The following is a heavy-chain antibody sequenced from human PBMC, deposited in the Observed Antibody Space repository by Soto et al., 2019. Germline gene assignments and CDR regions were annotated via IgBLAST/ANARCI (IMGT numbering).Heavy chain of an antibody. CDR3: ARQRTSVVTQAYFDV. J-gene: IGHJ4*02. Sequence: PSETLSLTCTVSGGSISSGDYYWSWIRQPPGKGLEWIGYIYYSGSTYYNPSLKSRVTISVDTSKNQFSLKLKSVTAADTALYFCARQRTSVVTQAYFDVWGPGSLVTAPQ. V-gene: IGHV4-30-4*01. CDR2: IYYSGST. D-gene: IGHD2-21*02. CDR1: GGSISSGDYY.